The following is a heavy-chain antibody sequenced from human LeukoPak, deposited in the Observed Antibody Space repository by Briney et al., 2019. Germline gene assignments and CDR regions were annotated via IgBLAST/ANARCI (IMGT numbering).Heavy chain of an antibody. CDR2: IYSSGST. Sequence: PAETLSLTCTVSGGSISSYYWSWIRQPPGKGLEWIGYIYSSGSTNYNPSLKIRVTISVDTSTNQLSLKLSSVTAADTALYYCASSTPITYYDFWSCFDYYYYMDVWGKGTTVTVSS. V-gene: IGHV4-4*09. J-gene: IGHJ6*03. CDR1: GGSISSYY. D-gene: IGHD3-3*01. CDR3: ASSTPITYYDFWSCFDYYYYMDV.